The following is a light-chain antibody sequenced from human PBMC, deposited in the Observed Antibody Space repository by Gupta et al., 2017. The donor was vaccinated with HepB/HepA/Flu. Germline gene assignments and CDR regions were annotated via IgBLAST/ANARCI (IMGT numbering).Light chain of an antibody. J-gene: IGKJ1*01. CDR3: QQDNTCPRT. V-gene: IGKV3-15*01. CDR1: QSVSSN. Sequence: EIVMTQPPATLSVSPGERATLSCRASQSVSSNLAWYQQKPGQAPRLLIYGASTRATGIPARFSGSGSGTEFTLTISSLQSEDFAVYYCQQDNTCPRTFGQGTKVEIK. CDR2: GAS.